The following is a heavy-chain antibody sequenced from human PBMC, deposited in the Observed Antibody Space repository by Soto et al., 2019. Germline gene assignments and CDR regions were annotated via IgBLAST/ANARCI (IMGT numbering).Heavy chain of an antibody. V-gene: IGHV1-69*05. CDR2: IIPSGGSA. D-gene: IGHD3-16*01. CDR1: GGTFRRYA. CDR3: ARDHPLGGGPKRDFEY. Sequence: QVQLVQSGAEVKKPGSSVKVSCKASGGTFRRYAISWVRQAPGQGLEWMGGIIPSGGSASYAQKFRGRVTMTRDTSTSTVYMELSSLRSEDTAVYYCARDHPLGGGPKRDFEYWGQGTLVTVSS. J-gene: IGHJ4*02.